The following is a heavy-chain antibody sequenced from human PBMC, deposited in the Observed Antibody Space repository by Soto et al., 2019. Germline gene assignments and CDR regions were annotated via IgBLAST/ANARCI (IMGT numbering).Heavy chain of an antibody. Sequence: GGSLRLSCAASGFTFSSYAMSRVRQAPGKGLEWVSAISGSGGSTYYADSVKGRFTISRDNSKNTLYLQMNSLRAEDTAVYYCAKRDTMVRSFDYWGQGTLVTVSS. CDR3: AKRDTMVRSFDY. CDR2: ISGSGGST. V-gene: IGHV3-23*01. CDR1: GFTFSSYA. D-gene: IGHD3-10*01. J-gene: IGHJ4*02.